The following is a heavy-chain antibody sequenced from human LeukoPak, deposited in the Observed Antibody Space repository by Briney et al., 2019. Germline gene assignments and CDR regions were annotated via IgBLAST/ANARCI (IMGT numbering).Heavy chain of an antibody. D-gene: IGHD6-6*01. CDR1: GYTFTSYG. CDR2: ISAYNGNT. V-gene: IGHV1-18*01. Sequence: ASVKVSCKASGYTFTSYGISWVRPAPGQGLEWMGWISAYNGNTNYAQMLQGRVTMTTDTSTSTAYMELRRLRSDDTAVYYCARDPPYSSSPHGAFDIWGQGTMVTVSS. J-gene: IGHJ3*02. CDR3: ARDPPYSSSPHGAFDI.